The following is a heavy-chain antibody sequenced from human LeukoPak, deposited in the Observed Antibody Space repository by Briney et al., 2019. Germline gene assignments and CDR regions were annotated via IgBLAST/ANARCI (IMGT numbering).Heavy chain of an antibody. J-gene: IGHJ4*02. CDR2: IYYSGST. CDR1: GGSISSSSYY. Sequence: SETLSLTCTVSGGSISSSSYYWGWIRQPPGKGLEWIGSIYYSGSTYYNPSLKSRVTISVDTSKNQFSLKLSSVTAADTAVYYCARVGGAGYYIRGFYYFDYWGQGTLVTVSS. D-gene: IGHD3-9*01. CDR3: ARVGGAGYYIRGFYYFDY. V-gene: IGHV4-39*07.